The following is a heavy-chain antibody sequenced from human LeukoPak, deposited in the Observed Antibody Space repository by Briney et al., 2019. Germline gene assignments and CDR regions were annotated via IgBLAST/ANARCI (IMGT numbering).Heavy chain of an antibody. Sequence: GGSLRLSCAASGFTFSSYAMSWVRQAPGKGLELVSVIYSGGSTYYADSVKGRFTISRDSSKNTLYLQMNSLRAEDTAVYYCAREPENSRGYYYFDYWGQGTLVTVSS. CDR3: AREPENSRGYYYFDY. J-gene: IGHJ4*02. CDR2: IYSGGST. D-gene: IGHD3-22*01. CDR1: GFTFSSYA. V-gene: IGHV3-66*01.